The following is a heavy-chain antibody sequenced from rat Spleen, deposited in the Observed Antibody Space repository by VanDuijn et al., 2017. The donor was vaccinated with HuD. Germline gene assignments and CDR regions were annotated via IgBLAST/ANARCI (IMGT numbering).Heavy chain of an antibody. J-gene: IGHJ4*01. Sequence: EVQLVESGGGLVQPGRSLKLSCAASGFIFSNYGMAWVRQAPTKGLEWVASISTGGGNTYYRDSVKGRFTISRDNAKNTLYLQMDSLRSEDTATYYCARGLYSSYIYGVMDAWGQGASVTVSS. V-gene: IGHV5S13*01. CDR1: GFIFSNYG. CDR2: ISTGGGNT. D-gene: IGHD1-2*01. CDR3: ARGLYSSYIYGVMDA.